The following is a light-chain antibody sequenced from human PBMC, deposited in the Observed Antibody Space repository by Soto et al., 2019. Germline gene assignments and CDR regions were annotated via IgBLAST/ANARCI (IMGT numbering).Light chain of an antibody. CDR1: SSDVGGYNY. CDR3: NSYTSDNTYG. CDR2: DVR. V-gene: IGLV2-14*01. Sequence: QSVLTQPASVSGSPGQSITISCTGTSSDVGGYNYVSWYQQHPGKAPKLMIYDVRVRPSGVSNRFSGSKSGNTASLTISGLQAEDGADYYCNSYTSDNTYGFGTGTKVTVL. J-gene: IGLJ1*01.